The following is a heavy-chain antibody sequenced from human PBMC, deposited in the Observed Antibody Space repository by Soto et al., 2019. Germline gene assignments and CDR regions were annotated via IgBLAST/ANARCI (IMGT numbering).Heavy chain of an antibody. Sequence: ASVKVSCKASGGTFSSYTISWVRQAPGQGLEWMGRIIPILGIANYAQKFQGRVTITADKSTSTAYMELSSLRSEDTAVYYCARAATVATITPYYMDVWGKGTTVTVSS. CDR1: GGTFSSYT. V-gene: IGHV1-69*02. CDR2: IIPILGIA. D-gene: IGHD5-12*01. CDR3: ARAATVATITPYYMDV. J-gene: IGHJ6*03.